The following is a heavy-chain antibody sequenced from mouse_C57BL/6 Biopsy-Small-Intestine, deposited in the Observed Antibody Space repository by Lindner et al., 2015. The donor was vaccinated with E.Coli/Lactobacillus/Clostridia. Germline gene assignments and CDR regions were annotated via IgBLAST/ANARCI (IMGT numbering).Heavy chain of an antibody. Sequence: VKVSCKASGYTFTRYHINWVRQAPGQGLEWMGWINSYTGNPAYAHGFTEQFVFSLDTSVNTAYLQISSLKAEDTAVYYCARDGVTATFDYWGQGTLVTVSS. D-gene: IGHD2-2*01. J-gene: IGHJ4*01. CDR2: INSYTGNP. CDR3: ARDGVTATFDY. CDR1: GYTFTRYH. V-gene: IGHV9-3-1*01.